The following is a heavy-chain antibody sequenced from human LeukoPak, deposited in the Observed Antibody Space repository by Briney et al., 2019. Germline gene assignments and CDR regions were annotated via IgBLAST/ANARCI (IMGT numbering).Heavy chain of an antibody. CDR1: GFTFSSYE. V-gene: IGHV3-48*03. Sequence: GGSLRLSCAASGFTFSSYEMNWVRQAPGKGLEWVSYISTSGSTKYYADSVRGRFTISRDNNKNSLYLQMNSLKNEDTALYSCTNEAYWGQGTLVTVSS. CDR3: TNEAY. J-gene: IGHJ4*02. D-gene: IGHD1-1*01. CDR2: ISTSGSTK.